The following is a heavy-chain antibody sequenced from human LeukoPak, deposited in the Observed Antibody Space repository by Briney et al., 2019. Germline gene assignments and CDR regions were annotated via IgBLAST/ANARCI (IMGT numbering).Heavy chain of an antibody. CDR3: ARTGALDYGDYVVGFYYYYYMDV. V-gene: IGHV3-23*01. D-gene: IGHD4-17*01. CDR1: GFTFSSYG. CDR2: ISGSGGSK. Sequence: GGSLRLSCAASGFTFSSYGMSWVRQAPGQGLEWVSFISGSGGSKYYADSVKGRFTISRDNAKNSLYMQMNSLRAEDTAVYYCARTGALDYGDYVVGFYYYYYMDVWGKGTTVTVSS. J-gene: IGHJ6*03.